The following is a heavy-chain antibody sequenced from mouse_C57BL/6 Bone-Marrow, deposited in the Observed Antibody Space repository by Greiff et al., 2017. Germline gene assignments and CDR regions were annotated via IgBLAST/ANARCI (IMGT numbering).Heavy chain of an antibody. V-gene: IGHV3-6*01. D-gene: IGHD3-2*02. CDR3: ARESSGSYFDY. CDR2: ISYDGSN. CDR1: GYSITSGYY. Sequence: DVQLQESGPGLVKPSQSLSLTCSVTGYSITSGYYWNWIRQFPGNKLEWMGYISYDGSNNYNPSLKNRISITRDTSKNQFFLKLNSVTTEDTATYYCARESSGSYFDYWGQGTTLTVSS. J-gene: IGHJ2*01.